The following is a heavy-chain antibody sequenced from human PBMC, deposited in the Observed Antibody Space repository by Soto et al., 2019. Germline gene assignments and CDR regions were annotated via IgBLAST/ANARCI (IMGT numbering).Heavy chain of an antibody. CDR2: ISSIGSTI. CDR1: GFTFSSYS. CDR3: ARETAWELLGFDY. V-gene: IGHV3-48*02. D-gene: IGHD1-26*01. Sequence: GGSLSLSCAASGFTFSSYSMNWVRQAPGKGLEWVSYISSIGSTIYYADSVKGRFTISRDKAKNSLHLQMNSLRDEDTAVYYCARETAWELLGFDYWGQGTLVTVYS. J-gene: IGHJ4*02.